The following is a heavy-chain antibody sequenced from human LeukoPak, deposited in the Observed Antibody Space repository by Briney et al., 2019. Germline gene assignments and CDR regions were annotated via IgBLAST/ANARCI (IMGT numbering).Heavy chain of an antibody. CDR3: ARVGSGWDY. V-gene: IGHV1-3*01. CDR2: INAGNGNT. Sequence: ASVKVSCKASGGTFSSYAISWVRQAPGQGLEWMGWINAGNGNTKYSQKFQGRVTITRDTSASTAYMELSSLRSEDTAVYYCARVGSGWDYWGQGTLVTVSS. D-gene: IGHD6-19*01. J-gene: IGHJ4*02. CDR1: GGTFSSYA.